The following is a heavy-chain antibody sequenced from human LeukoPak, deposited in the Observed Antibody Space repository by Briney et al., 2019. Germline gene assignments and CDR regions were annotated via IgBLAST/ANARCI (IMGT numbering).Heavy chain of an antibody. CDR3: AGGGGWVFDY. D-gene: IGHD6-19*01. CDR2: ISYGGTNK. CDR1: GFTFNNYA. V-gene: IGHV3-30*04. J-gene: IGHJ4*02. Sequence: GGSLRLSCTASGFTFNNYAMHWVRQAPGRGLDWVAAISYGGTNKYYADSVKGRFTISRDNSRDTLYLQMNSLRAEDTAVYYCAGGGGWVFDYWGQGTLVTVSS.